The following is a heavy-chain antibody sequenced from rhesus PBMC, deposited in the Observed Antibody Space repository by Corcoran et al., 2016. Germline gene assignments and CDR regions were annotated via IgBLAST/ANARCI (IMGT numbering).Heavy chain of an antibody. CDR3: ARDSSGWYHYFDY. CDR2: ISGSGGST. CDR1: GGSISDSYY. Sequence: QVQLQESGPGLVKPSETLSLTCTVSGGSISDSYYWSWIRPPPGKGLEWVGRISGSGGSTNYNPSIKSRVTISSDTSKNQFSLKLSSVTAADTAVYYCARDSSGWYHYFDYWGQGVLVTVSS. V-gene: IGHV4-173*01. D-gene: IGHD6-31*01. J-gene: IGHJ4*01.